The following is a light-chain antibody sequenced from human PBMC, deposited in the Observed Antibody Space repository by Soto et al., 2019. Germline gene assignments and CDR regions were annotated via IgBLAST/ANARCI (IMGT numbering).Light chain of an antibody. V-gene: IGKV1-5*02. Sequence: CASTMAAAAGGGGALISGASQSISYWLAWYQQKPGNAPKLLIYAASSLESGVPSRFSGSGSGTEFTPTISSLQPDDSASYYCQQYNSYSKTFGQGTKVDIK. CDR3: QQYNSYSKT. CDR2: AAS. J-gene: IGKJ1*01. CDR1: QSISYW.